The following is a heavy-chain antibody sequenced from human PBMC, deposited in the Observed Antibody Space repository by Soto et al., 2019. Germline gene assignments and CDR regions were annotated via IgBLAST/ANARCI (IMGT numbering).Heavy chain of an antibody. D-gene: IGHD3-22*01. Sequence: VVSRILACSSFVFKIVSSSIKWVRQAAVSWLEWVAYISDSGSNTLYSDSVKGLFTVSIDTAKNSLYLQMSGLRDEDMAVYYCARYYYDSSGYDGMDVWGQGTTVTVSS. V-gene: IGHV3-48*02. CDR2: ISDSGSNT. CDR1: VFKIVSSS. CDR3: ARYYYDSSGYDGMDV. J-gene: IGHJ6*02.